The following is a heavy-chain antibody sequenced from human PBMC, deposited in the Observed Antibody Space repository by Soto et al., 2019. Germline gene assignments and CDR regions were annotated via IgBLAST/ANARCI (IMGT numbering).Heavy chain of an antibody. V-gene: IGHV1-24*01. J-gene: IGHJ4*02. Sequence: ASVKVSCKVSGYTLTELSMHWVRQAPGKGLEWMGGFDPEDGETIYAQKFQGRVTMTEDTSTDTAYMELSSLRSEDTAVYYCATVQKSVFYDFWSGYYYFDYWGQGTLVTVSS. CDR1: GYTLTELS. CDR3: ATVQKSVFYDFWSGYYYFDY. CDR2: FDPEDGET. D-gene: IGHD3-3*01.